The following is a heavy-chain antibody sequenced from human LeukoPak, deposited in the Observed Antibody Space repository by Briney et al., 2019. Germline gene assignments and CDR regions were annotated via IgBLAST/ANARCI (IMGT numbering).Heavy chain of an antibody. Sequence: GGSLRLSCAASGFTFSSYEMNWVRQAPGKGLEWVSYISSSGSTIYYADSVKGRFTISRDNAKNSLYLQMNSLRAEDTAVYYCARDPGWHYFDYWGQGTLVTVSS. CDR2: ISSSGSTI. D-gene: IGHD6-19*01. CDR3: ARDPGWHYFDY. J-gene: IGHJ4*02. CDR1: GFTFSSYE. V-gene: IGHV3-48*03.